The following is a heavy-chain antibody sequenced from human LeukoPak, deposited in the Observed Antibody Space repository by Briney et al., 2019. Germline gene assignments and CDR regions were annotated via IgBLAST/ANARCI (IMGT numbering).Heavy chain of an antibody. V-gene: IGHV3-30*02. CDR2: IWPHGSKK. CDR1: GFTFSTYA. Sequence: PGGSLRLSCAASGFTFSTYAMHWVRQAPGKGLEWLAFIWPHGSKKYYADSEKGRFAISRENSKKTVYLQINDTRSDDTALYVCATISSSPESTFDSWGQGTLLTVSS. D-gene: IGHD6-13*01. J-gene: IGHJ4*02. CDR3: ATISSSPESTFDS.